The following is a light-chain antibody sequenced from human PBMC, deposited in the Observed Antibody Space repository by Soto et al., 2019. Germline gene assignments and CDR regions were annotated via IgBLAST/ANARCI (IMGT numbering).Light chain of an antibody. CDR2: GAS. J-gene: IGKJ4*01. CDR3: QQYNKWPPVT. V-gene: IGKV3-15*01. Sequence: EFVLTQSPGTLSVSPGERATLSCRASQSVSSNLAWYQQKPGQAPRLLIHGASTRATGIPARFSGSGSGTEFTLTISSLQSEDFAVYYCQQYNKWPPVTFGGGTKVDI. CDR1: QSVSSN.